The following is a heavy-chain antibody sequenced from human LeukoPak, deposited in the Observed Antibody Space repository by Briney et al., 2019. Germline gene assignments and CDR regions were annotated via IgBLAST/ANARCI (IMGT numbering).Heavy chain of an antibody. CDR2: IRYDGSNK. CDR3: ATISFSVSYYYDSSGYYRELDY. Sequence: GGSLRLSCAASGFTFSSYGMHWVRQAPGKGLEWVAFIRYDGSNKYYADSVKGRFTISRDNSKNTLYLQMNSLIAEDTAVYYCATISFSVSYYYDSSGYYRELDYWGQGTLVTVSS. J-gene: IGHJ4*02. V-gene: IGHV3-30*02. CDR1: GFTFSSYG. D-gene: IGHD3-22*01.